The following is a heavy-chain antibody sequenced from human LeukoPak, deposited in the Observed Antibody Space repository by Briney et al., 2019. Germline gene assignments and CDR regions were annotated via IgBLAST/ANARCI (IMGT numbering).Heavy chain of an antibody. CDR1: GFTFSTYG. D-gene: IGHD1-26*01. CDR2: ISYDGSKK. V-gene: IGHV3-30*18. J-gene: IGHJ1*01. CDR3: AKDSSGSTEYFHH. Sequence: GGSLRLSCAASGFTFSTYGMHWVRQAPGKGLEWVAVISYDGSKKYYADSVKGRFTISRGNSKNTLYLQMNSLRAEDTAAYYCAKDSSGSTEYFHHWGQGTLVTVSS.